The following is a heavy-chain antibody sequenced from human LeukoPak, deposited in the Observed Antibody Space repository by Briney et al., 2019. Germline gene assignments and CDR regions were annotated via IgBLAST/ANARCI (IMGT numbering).Heavy chain of an antibody. CDR1: GGSFSGYY. D-gene: IGHD3-3*01. CDR3: ARGPLRFLEWLPGGWFDP. V-gene: IGHV4-34*01. Sequence: PSETLSLTCAVYGGSFSGYYWSWIRQPPGEGLEWIGEINHSGSTNYNPSLKSRVTISVDTSKNQFSLKLSSVTAADTAVYYCARGPLRFLEWLPGGWFDPWGQGTLVTVSS. J-gene: IGHJ5*02. CDR2: INHSGST.